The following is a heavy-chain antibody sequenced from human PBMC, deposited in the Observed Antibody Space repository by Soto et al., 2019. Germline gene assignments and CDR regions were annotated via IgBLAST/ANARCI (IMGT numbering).Heavy chain of an antibody. Sequence: QVQLVQSGAEVKKPGASVKVSCKASGYTFTSYAMHWVRQAPGQRLEWMGWINAGNGNTKYSQKFQGRVTITRDTSGSTAYMELSSLRSEDTAVYYCARGGIRFLEWLSPFDYWGQGTLVTVSS. V-gene: IGHV1-3*01. D-gene: IGHD3-3*01. CDR2: INAGNGNT. CDR3: ARGGIRFLEWLSPFDY. J-gene: IGHJ4*02. CDR1: GYTFTSYA.